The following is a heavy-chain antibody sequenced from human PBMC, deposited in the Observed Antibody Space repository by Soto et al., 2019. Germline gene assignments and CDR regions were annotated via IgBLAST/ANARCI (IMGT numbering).Heavy chain of an antibody. Sequence: PSETLSLTCTVSGGSISSYYWSWIRQPPGKGLEWIGYIYYSGSTNYNPSLKSRVTISVDTSKNQFSLKLSSVTAADTAVYYCARGRGYCSSTSCYAPLFDYWGQGTLVTVSS. V-gene: IGHV4-59*01. J-gene: IGHJ4*02. CDR1: GGSISSYY. D-gene: IGHD2-2*01. CDR2: IYYSGST. CDR3: ARGRGYCSSTSCYAPLFDY.